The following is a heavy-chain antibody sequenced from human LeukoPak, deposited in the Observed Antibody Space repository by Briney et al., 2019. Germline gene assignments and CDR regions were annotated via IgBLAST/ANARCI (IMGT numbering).Heavy chain of an antibody. V-gene: IGHV5-51*01. CDR1: GYSFGSYW. J-gene: IGHJ4*02. CDR3: ASSTAVTTHYFDF. D-gene: IGHD4-17*01. Sequence: GESLKISCKGSGYSFGSYWIGLVRQMSGKGLEWMGIIYPGDSDTRYSPSFQGQVTISADKSIKTAYLQWSSLKASDTAMYYCASSTAVTTHYFDFWGQGTLVTVSS. CDR2: IYPGDSDT.